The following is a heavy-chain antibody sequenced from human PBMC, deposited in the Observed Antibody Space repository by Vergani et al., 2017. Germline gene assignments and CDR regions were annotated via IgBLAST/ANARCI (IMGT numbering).Heavy chain of an antibody. J-gene: IGHJ6*03. CDR1: GGSISSYY. Sequence: QVQLQESGPGLVKPSETLSLTCTVSGGSISSYYWSWIRQPPGKGLEWIGYIYYSGTTYYNPSLESRLTISLDTSDNHLSLKLTSVTAADTAVYYCARQKDYYRDVWGKGATVTVS. CDR3: ARQKDYYRDV. V-gene: IGHV4-59*08. CDR2: IYYSGTT.